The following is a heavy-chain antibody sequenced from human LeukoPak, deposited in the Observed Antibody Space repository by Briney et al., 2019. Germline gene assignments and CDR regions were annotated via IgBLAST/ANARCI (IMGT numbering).Heavy chain of an antibody. Sequence: PEASVKVSCKASGGTFSSYAISWVRQAPGQGLEWMGGIIPIFGTANYAQKFQGRVTITADESTSTAYMELSSLRSEDTAVYYCAIPNCSSTSCYMGLFDYWGQGTLVTVSS. CDR2: IIPIFGTA. CDR3: AIPNCSSTSCYMGLFDY. D-gene: IGHD2-2*02. V-gene: IGHV1-69*13. J-gene: IGHJ4*02. CDR1: GGTFSSYA.